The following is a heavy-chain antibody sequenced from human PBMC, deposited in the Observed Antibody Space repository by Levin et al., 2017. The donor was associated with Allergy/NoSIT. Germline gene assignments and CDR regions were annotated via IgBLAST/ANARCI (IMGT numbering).Heavy chain of an antibody. CDR1: GYTFTSYD. V-gene: IGHV1-8*01. Sequence: GESLKISCKASGYTFTSYDINWVRQATGQGLEWMGWMNPNSGNTGYAQKFQGRVTMTRNTSISTAYMELSSLRSEDTAVYYCARGALLYGDYDYWGQGTLVTVSS. D-gene: IGHD4-17*01. CDR3: ARGALLYGDYDY. CDR2: MNPNSGNT. J-gene: IGHJ4*02.